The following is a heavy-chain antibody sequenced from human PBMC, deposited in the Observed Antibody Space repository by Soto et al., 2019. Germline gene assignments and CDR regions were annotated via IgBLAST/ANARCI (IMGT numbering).Heavy chain of an antibody. V-gene: IGHV3-30-3*01. CDR2: ISYDGSNK. D-gene: IGHD1-26*01. Sequence: QVQLVESGGGVVQPGRSLRLSCAASGFTFSSYAMHWVRQAPGKGLEWVAVISYDGSNKYYADSVKGRFTISRDNSKNTLYLQMSSLRAEDTAVYDCAREEPSGEGAYDYWGQGTLVTVSS. CDR3: AREEPSGEGAYDY. J-gene: IGHJ4*02. CDR1: GFTFSSYA.